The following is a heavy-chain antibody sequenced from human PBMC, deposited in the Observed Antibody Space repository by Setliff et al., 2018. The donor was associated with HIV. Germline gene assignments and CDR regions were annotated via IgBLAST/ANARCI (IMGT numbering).Heavy chain of an antibody. V-gene: IGHV1-69*13. J-gene: IGHJ6*03. CDR1: GGTFNIYS. Sequence: SVKVSCKASGGTFNIYSIHWVRQAPGQGLEWMGGINPIFGTPHYGQRFQGRVTITADESTSTAYMELNSLRFGDTAIYYCASDSPAARFEELEDHYYYFMDVWGKGTTVTVSS. CDR2: INPIFGTP. D-gene: IGHD3-10*01. CDR3: ASDSPAARFEELEDHYYYFMDV.